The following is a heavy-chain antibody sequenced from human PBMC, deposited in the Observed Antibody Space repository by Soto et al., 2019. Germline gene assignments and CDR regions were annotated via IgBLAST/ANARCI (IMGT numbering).Heavy chain of an antibody. V-gene: IGHV4-34*01. J-gene: IGHJ5*02. Sequence: SETLSLTCAVYGGSFSGYYWSWIRQPPGKGLEWIGEINHSGSTNYNPSLKSRVTISVDPSKNQFSLKLSSVTAADTAVYYCARRTKNWNSNWFDPWGQGTLVTVS. CDR1: GGSFSGYY. CDR3: ARRTKNWNSNWFDP. CDR2: INHSGST. D-gene: IGHD1-7*01.